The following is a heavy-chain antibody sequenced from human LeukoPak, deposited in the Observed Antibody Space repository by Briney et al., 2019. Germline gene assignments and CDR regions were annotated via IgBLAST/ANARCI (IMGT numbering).Heavy chain of an antibody. CDR1: GFTFSSYA. V-gene: IGHV3-23*01. D-gene: IGHD2-2*01. CDR3: AKDPYGTRYFDY. CDR2: ISGSGGST. J-gene: IGHJ4*02. Sequence: GGSLRLSCAAPGFTFSSYAMSWVRQAPGKGLEWVSAISGSGGSTYYADSVKGRFTISRDNSKNTVYLQMNSLRAEDTAVYYCAKDPYGTRYFDYWGQGTLVTVSS.